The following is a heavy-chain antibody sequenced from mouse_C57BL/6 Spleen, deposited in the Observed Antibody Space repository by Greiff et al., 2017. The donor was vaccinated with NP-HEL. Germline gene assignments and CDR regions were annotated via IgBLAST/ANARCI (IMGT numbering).Heavy chain of an antibody. D-gene: IGHD1-1*01. CDR1: GFTFSSYA. Sequence: EVQGVESGGGLVKPGGSLKLSCAASGFTFSSYAMSWVRQPPEKRLEWVATISDGGSYTYYPDNVKGRFTISRDNAKNNLYLQMSHLKSEDTAMYYCARGTTVVAKGNYFDYWGQGTTLTVSS. V-gene: IGHV5-4*01. J-gene: IGHJ2*01. CDR2: ISDGGSYT. CDR3: ARGTTVVAKGNYFDY.